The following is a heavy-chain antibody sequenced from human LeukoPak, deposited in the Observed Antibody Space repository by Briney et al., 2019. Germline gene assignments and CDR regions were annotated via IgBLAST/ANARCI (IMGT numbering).Heavy chain of an antibody. CDR3: ARDKVNVSYDPTGCDY. D-gene: IGHD3-22*01. CDR2: ISWNGDST. CDR1: GFTFDHHG. V-gene: IGHV3-20*04. Sequence: GGSLRLSCAASGFTFDHHGMNWVRQAPGKGLEWVSGISWNGDSTGYADSVKGRFTISRDNAKNSLYLQMNSLRAEDTAFYFCARDKVNVSYDPTGCDYWGQGTLVTVSS. J-gene: IGHJ4*02.